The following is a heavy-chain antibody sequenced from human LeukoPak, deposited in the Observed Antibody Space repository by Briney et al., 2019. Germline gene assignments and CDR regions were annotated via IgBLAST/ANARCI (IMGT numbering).Heavy chain of an antibody. CDR3: ARDSGSYSDFDY. J-gene: IGHJ4*02. Sequence: SVKVSCKASGGTFSSYAISWVRQAPGQGLEWMGGIIPIFGTANYAQKFQGRVTITADESTSTAYMELSSLRSEDTAVYYCARDSGSYSDFDYWGQGTLVTVSS. V-gene: IGHV1-69*13. CDR2: IIPIFGTA. D-gene: IGHD1-26*01. CDR1: GGTFSSYA.